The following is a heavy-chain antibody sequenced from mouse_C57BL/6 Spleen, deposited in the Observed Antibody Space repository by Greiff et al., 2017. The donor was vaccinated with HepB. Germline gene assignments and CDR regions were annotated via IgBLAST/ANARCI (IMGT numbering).Heavy chain of an antibody. Sequence: EVQLQESGGGLVKPGGSLKLSCAASGFTFSDYGMHWVRQAPEKGLEGVAYISSGSSTIYYADTVKGRFTISRDNAKNTLFLQMTSLRSEDTAMYYCARPGDGYYGFAYWCQGTLVTVSA. CDR1: GFTFSDYG. V-gene: IGHV5-17*01. D-gene: IGHD2-3*01. CDR2: ISSGSSTI. CDR3: ARPGDGYYGFAY. J-gene: IGHJ3*01.